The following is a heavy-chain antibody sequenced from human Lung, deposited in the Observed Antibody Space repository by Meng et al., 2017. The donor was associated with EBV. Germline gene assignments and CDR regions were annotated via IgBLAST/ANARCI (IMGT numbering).Heavy chain of an antibody. CDR1: GGSISSSNW. CDR2: IYYSGST. CDR3: ARARSIAAAVIDY. V-gene: IGHV4-4*02. J-gene: IGHJ4*02. D-gene: IGHD6-13*01. Sequence: QGQPEGEAPGLVKPSGTLSPTSAVSGGSISSSNWWSWVRQPPGKGLEWIGYIYYSGSTNYNPSLKSRVTISVDKSKNQFSLKLSSVTAADTAVYYCARARSIAAAVIDYWGQGTLVTVSS.